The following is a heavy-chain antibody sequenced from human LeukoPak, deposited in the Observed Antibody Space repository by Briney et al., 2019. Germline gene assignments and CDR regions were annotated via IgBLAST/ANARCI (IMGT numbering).Heavy chain of an antibody. CDR2: FDPEDGET. D-gene: IGHD3-3*01. Sequence: ASVKVSCKVSGYTLTELSMHWVRQAPGKGLEWMGGFDPEDGETIYAQKFQGRVTMTEDTSTDTAYMELSSLRSEDTAVYYCATRGYYGSWFDYWGQGTLVTVSS. CDR3: ATRGYYGSWFDY. J-gene: IGHJ4*02. CDR1: GYTLTELS. V-gene: IGHV1-24*01.